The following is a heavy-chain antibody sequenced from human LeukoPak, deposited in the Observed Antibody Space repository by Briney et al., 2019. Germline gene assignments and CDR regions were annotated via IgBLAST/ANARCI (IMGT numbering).Heavy chain of an antibody. Sequence: GGSLRLSCAASGFTVSSNYMSWVRQAPGKGLEWVSVIYSGGSTYYADSEKGRFTISRDNSKNTLYLQMNSLRAEDTAVYYCARDRGGLLWSGYYYYGMDVWGQGTTVTVSS. D-gene: IGHD3-10*01. CDR2: IYSGGST. CDR1: GFTVSSNY. V-gene: IGHV3-66*01. CDR3: ARDRGGLLWSGYYYYGMDV. J-gene: IGHJ6*02.